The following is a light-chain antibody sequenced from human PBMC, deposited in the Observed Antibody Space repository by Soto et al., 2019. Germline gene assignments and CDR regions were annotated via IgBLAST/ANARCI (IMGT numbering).Light chain of an antibody. Sequence: DIPMTQSPASLSAFVGDRVTITCQASQDIVNSLNWYQQKPGKAPKLLIYAASSLETGVSSKFSRSGSGTDFSFTIFSLQPEDVATYYFQHYDSLPPTFGPGTKVDIK. J-gene: IGKJ3*01. V-gene: IGKV1-33*01. CDR2: AAS. CDR1: QDIVNS. CDR3: QHYDSLPPT.